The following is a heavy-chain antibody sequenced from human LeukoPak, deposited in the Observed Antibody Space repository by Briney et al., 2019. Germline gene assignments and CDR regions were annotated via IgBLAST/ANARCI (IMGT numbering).Heavy chain of an antibody. CDR1: GFTFSSYA. CDR3: ARDHYYYYYYMDV. Sequence: PGGSLRLSCAASGFTFSSYAMSWVRQAPGKGLEWVSAISGSGGSTYYADSVKGRFTISRDNSKNTLYLQMNSLRAEDTAVYYCARDHYYYYYYMDVWGKGTTVTVSS. CDR2: ISGSGGST. V-gene: IGHV3-23*01. J-gene: IGHJ6*03.